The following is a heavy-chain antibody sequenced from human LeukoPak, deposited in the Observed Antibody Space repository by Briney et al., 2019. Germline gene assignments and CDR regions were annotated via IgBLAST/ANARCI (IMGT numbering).Heavy chain of an antibody. D-gene: IGHD5-12*01. V-gene: IGHV1-2*02. CDR3: TREARGGNWFDP. CDR2: INPDNGGT. CDR1: GYTFTDYY. Sequence: ASVKVSCRASGYTFTDYYIHWVRQAPGQGLEWMGWINPDNGGTNYAQKFQGRVTMTRDTSIRTVYMDLSRLRSDDTAVFYCTREARGGNWFDPWGQRTQVTVSS. J-gene: IGHJ5*02.